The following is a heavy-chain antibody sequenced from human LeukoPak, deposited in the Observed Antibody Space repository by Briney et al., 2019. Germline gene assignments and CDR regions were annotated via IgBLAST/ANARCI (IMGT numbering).Heavy chain of an antibody. V-gene: IGHV1-69*06. CDR3: ARGGEVSFFYYYYMDV. J-gene: IGHJ6*03. CDR2: IIPIFGTA. CDR1: GGTFSSYA. Sequence: ASVKVSCNASGGTFSSYAISWVRQAPGQGLEWMGGIIPIFGTANYAQKFQGRVTITADKSTSTAYMELSSLRSEDTAVYYCARGGEVSFFYYYYMDVWGKGTTVTVSS. D-gene: IGHD3-16*01.